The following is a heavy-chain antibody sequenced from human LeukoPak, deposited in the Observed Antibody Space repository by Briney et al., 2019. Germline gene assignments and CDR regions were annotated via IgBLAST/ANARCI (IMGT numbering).Heavy chain of an antibody. J-gene: IGHJ4*02. CDR1: GDSISNSRYY. V-gene: IGHV4-39*07. Sequence: SETLSLTCTVSGDSISNSRYYWGWLRQPPGKGLEWIGIIYYSVTTYYNPSLKSRVTISIDTSGNQFSLKLNSVTAADTAVYYCAAIRAAQWLPEDWGQGTLVTVSS. CDR3: AAIRAAQWLPED. D-gene: IGHD6-19*01. CDR2: IYYSVTT.